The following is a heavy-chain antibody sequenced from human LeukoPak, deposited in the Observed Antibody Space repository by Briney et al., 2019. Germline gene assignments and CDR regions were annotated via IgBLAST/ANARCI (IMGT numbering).Heavy chain of an antibody. D-gene: IGHD5-18*01. CDR1: GYTFTSYD. CDR3: ARAFSGQRGYSYGPDYFDY. CDR2: IIPIFGTA. V-gene: IGHV1-69*13. Sequence: VKVSCKASGYTFTSYDINWVRQATGQGLEWMGGIIPIFGTANYAQKFQGRVTITADKSTSTAYMELSSLRSEDTAVYYCARAFSGQRGYSYGPDYFDYWGQGTLVTVSS. J-gene: IGHJ4*02.